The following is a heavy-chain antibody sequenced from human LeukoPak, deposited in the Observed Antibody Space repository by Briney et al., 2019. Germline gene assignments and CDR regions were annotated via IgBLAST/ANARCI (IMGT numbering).Heavy chain of an antibody. CDR3: ASGAGWSIDY. V-gene: IGHV4-4*08. CDR2: IDNSGST. Sequence: NPSETLSLTCTVSGGHIDSFFWNWIRQPPGKGLEWIGYIDNSGSTKYSPSLKSRITMSRDTSKKQFSLKLTSVTAADTAMYYCASGAGWSIDYWGQGTLVSVSS. D-gene: IGHD6-19*01. CDR1: GGHIDSFF. J-gene: IGHJ4*02.